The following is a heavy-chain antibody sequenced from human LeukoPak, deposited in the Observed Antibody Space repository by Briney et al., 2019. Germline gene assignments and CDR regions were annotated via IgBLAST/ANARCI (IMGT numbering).Heavy chain of an antibody. CDR3: ARDSLAYCGGDCLDAFDI. CDR1: GGSISSYC. CDR2: IYYSGST. D-gene: IGHD2-21*02. V-gene: IGHV4-59*01. Sequence: PSETLSLTCTVSGGSISSYCWSWIRQPPGKGLEWIGYIYYSGSTNYNPSLKSQVTISVDTSKNQFSLKLSSVTAADTAVYYCARDSLAYCGGDCLDAFDIWGQGTMVTVSS. J-gene: IGHJ3*02.